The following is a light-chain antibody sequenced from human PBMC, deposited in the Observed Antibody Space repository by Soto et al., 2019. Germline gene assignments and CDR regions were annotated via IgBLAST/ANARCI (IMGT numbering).Light chain of an antibody. V-gene: IGKV3-20*01. CDR1: QSVNNNY. CDR3: QQYAIFPRT. Sequence: PGDEATLSCRASQSVNNNYLAWYQQIPGQPPRLLIYGASSRATGIPDRFSGRGSGTDFTLTISRLEPEDFSVYYCQQYAIFPRTFGQGTKVEIK. J-gene: IGKJ1*01. CDR2: GAS.